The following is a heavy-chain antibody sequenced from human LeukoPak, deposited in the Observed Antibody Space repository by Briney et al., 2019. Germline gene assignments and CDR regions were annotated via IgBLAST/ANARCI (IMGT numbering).Heavy chain of an antibody. V-gene: IGHV3-48*02. CDR3: AREGDSSGWYGNSWAFDI. Sequence: GGSLRLSCAASGFTFSSYSMNWVRQAPGKGLEWVSYISSSSSTTYYADSVKGRFTISRDNAKNSLYLQMNSLRDEDTAVYYCAREGDSSGWYGNSWAFDIWGQGTMVTVSS. D-gene: IGHD6-19*01. J-gene: IGHJ3*02. CDR1: GFTFSSYS. CDR2: ISSSSSTT.